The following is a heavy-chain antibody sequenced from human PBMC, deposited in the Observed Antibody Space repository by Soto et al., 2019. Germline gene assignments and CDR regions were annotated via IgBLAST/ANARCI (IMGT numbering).Heavy chain of an antibody. D-gene: IGHD3-10*01. CDR1: GFVFKDSS. Sequence: EVLLVESGGGLVQPGGSLKLFSEASGFVFKDSSIHWVRQASGKGLEWVGRIRDRAYNYATAYAASVKGRFTISRDDSNNKAYLQMDSLKTEDTAIYYCTRLISSAQDYWGEGALFTVSS. CDR2: IRDRAYNYAT. J-gene: IGHJ4*02. V-gene: IGHV3-73*01. CDR3: TRLISSAQDY.